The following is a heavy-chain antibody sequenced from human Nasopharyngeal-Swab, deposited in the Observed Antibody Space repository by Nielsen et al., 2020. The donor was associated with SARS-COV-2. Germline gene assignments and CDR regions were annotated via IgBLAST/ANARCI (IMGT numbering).Heavy chain of an antibody. Sequence: GESLEISCEASGFSFSSYGMHWVRQAPGKGLEWVTVISSDGSNKYYADSVKGRFTISRDNSKNTLYLLMSSLRAEDTAVYYCAKDYYDTLAGYYGPDFWGQGTLVTVSS. V-gene: IGHV3-30*18. CDR1: GFSFSSYG. D-gene: IGHD3-9*01. CDR3: AKDYYDTLAGYYGPDF. J-gene: IGHJ4*02. CDR2: ISSDGSNK.